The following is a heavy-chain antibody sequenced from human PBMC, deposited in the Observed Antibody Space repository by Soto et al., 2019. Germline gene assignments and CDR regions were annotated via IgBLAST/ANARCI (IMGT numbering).Heavy chain of an antibody. J-gene: IGHJ6*02. D-gene: IGHD6-13*01. CDR1: GFTFQSYG. CDR2: ISSDGSSK. Sequence: LRLSCTASGFTFQSYGMHWVRQAPGKGLEWVALISSDGSSKDYADSVKGRFTISRDNSKNTLYLQMSSLRGEDTAVYFCAKNRIPAGGTAYYYGMDAWGQGTTVTVSS. CDR3: AKNRIPAGGTAYYYGMDA. V-gene: IGHV3-30*18.